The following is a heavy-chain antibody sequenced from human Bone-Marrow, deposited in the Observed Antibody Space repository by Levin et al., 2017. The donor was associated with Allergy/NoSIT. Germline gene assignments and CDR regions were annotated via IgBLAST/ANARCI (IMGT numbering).Heavy chain of an antibody. V-gene: IGHV3-11*01. J-gene: IGHJ5*02. CDR1: GFTFSDYY. CDR2: ISSSGSTI. Sequence: GESLKISCAASGFTFSDYYMSWIRQAPGKGLEWVSYISSSGSTIYYADSVKGRFTISRDNAKNSLYLQMNSLRAEDTAVYYCARASSVSSSWYDWFDPWGQGTLVTVSS. D-gene: IGHD6-13*01. CDR3: ARASSVSSSWYDWFDP.